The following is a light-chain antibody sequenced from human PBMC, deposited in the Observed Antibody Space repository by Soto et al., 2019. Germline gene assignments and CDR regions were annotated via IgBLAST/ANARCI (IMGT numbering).Light chain of an antibody. CDR2: GAS. CDR3: QQYGSSGT. CDR1: QSVGSRS. V-gene: IGKV3-20*01. J-gene: IGKJ1*01. Sequence: EIVLTQSPGTLSLSPGERAILSCRASQSVGSRSLAWYQQKPGQAPRLLISGASNRATGIPDRFSGSGSGTDFTLTISRLEPEDFAVYYCQQYGSSGTFGQGTKVDI.